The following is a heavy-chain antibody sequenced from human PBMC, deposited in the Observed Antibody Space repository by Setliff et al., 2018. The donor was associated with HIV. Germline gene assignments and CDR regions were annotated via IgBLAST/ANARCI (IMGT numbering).Heavy chain of an antibody. CDR1: GGSLSGYY. V-gene: IGHV4-34*01. Sequence: LSLTCAVYGGSLSGYYWTWIHQPPGKGLEWIGEINHSGSTNYNPSLKSRVTISIDTSKNQFSLKLSSVAAADTAMYYCARGRMATVLIRNWIDPWGQGSLVTVSS. D-gene: IGHD4-4*01. CDR3: ARGRMATVLIRNWIDP. J-gene: IGHJ5*02. CDR2: INHSGST.